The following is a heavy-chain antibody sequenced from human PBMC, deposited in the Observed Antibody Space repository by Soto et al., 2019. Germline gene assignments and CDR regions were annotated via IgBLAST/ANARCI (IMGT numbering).Heavy chain of an antibody. V-gene: IGHV4-34*01. D-gene: IGHD4-17*01. CDR1: GGSFSGYY. CDR2: INHSGST. Sequence: SETLSLTCAVYGGSFSGYYWSWIRQPPGKGLEWIGEINHSGSTNYNPSLKSRVTISVDTSKNQFSLKLSSVTAADTAVYYCARVESPTVVTQLDVWGQGTTVTVSS. J-gene: IGHJ6*02. CDR3: ARVESPTVVTQLDV.